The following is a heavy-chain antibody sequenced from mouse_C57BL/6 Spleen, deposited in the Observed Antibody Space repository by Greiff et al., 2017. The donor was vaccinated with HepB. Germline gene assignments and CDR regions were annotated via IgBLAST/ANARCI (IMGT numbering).Heavy chain of an antibody. V-gene: IGHV5-16*01. D-gene: IGHD2-5*01. CDR2: INYDGSST. Sequence: EVKVVESEGGLVQPGSSMKLSCTASGFTFSDYYMAWVRQVPEKGLEWVANINYDGSSTYYLDSLKSRFIISRDNAKNILYLQMSSLKSEDTATYYCARDDYSNYTFAYWGQGTLVTVSA. CDR1: GFTFSDYY. CDR3: ARDDYSNYTFAY. J-gene: IGHJ3*01.